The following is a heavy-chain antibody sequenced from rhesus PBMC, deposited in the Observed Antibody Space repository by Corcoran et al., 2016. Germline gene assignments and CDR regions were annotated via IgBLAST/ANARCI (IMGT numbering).Heavy chain of an antibody. J-gene: IGHJ4*01. D-gene: IGHD6-25*01. CDR2: NRRSDST. CDR1: GFTLSSYA. CDR3: AKVPYSGSSLDF. Sequence: EVQLVESGGGLAKPGGSLRLSCAASGFTLSSYAMHWVRQAPGKGLEWVSDNRRSDSTNDADAVKGRFTISRDNSKNTLSLQMNSLRTEDTAVYYCAKVPYSGSSLDFWGQGVLVTVSS. V-gene: IGHV3-103*01.